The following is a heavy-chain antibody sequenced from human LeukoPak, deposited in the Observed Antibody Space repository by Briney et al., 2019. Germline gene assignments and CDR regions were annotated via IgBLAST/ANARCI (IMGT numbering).Heavy chain of an antibody. D-gene: IGHD3-22*01. CDR3: TRASNGHYNYFDY. CDR1: GFTFSDSA. CDR2: IRYKGENYAT. V-gene: IGHV3-73*01. J-gene: IGHJ4*01. Sequence: GGSLRLSCAASGFTFSDSAMHWVRQASGKGLEWVGRIRYKGENYATAYAAPVKGRFTISRDDSKNTAYLQMNSLKTEDTAVYYCTRASNGHYNYFDYWGHGTLVTVSS.